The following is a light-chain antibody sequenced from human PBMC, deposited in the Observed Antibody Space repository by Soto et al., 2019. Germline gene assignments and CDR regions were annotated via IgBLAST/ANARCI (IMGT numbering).Light chain of an antibody. CDR2: KAS. V-gene: IGKV1-5*03. CDR1: QSISSW. Sequence: DIQMTQSPPTLSASVGDRVTITCRASQSISSWLAWYQQKPGKAPKLLIYKASSLESGVPSRFSGSGSGTEFTLTISSLQPDEIATYYCQQYNSYPWTFGQGTKVEIK. J-gene: IGKJ1*01. CDR3: QQYNSYPWT.